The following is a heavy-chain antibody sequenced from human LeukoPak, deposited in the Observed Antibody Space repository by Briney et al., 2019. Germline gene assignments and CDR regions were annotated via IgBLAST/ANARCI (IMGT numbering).Heavy chain of an antibody. Sequence: ASVKVSCKASGYTFTSYYMHWVRQAPGRGLEWMGIINPSGGSTSYAQKFQGRVTMTRDTSTSTVYMELSSLRSEDTAVYYCARVGLGYSYGTYFDYWGQGTLVTVSS. V-gene: IGHV1-46*01. J-gene: IGHJ4*02. CDR1: GYTFTSYY. D-gene: IGHD5-18*01. CDR2: INPSGGST. CDR3: ARVGLGYSYGTYFDY.